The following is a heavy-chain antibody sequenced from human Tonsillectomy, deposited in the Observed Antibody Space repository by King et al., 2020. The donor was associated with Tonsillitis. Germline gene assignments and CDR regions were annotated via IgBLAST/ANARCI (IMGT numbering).Heavy chain of an antibody. V-gene: IGHV4-59*01. D-gene: IGHD5-12*01. J-gene: IGHJ3*02. CDR1: GGSISTYY. CDR2: IYYSGST. CDR3: ARDYSGYGDAFDI. Sequence: QLQESGPGLVKPSETLSLTCTVSGGSISTYYWSWIRQPPGKGLEWIVYIYYSGSTNYNPSLKSRVTISVDTSKNQFSLKLSSVTAADTAVYYCARDYSGYGDAFDIWGQGTMVTVSS.